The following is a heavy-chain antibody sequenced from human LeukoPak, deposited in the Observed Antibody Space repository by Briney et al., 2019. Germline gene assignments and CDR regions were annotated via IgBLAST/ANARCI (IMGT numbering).Heavy chain of an antibody. CDR3: ARVAGYSSGWYDY. D-gene: IGHD6-19*01. CDR1: GGSISNDAYY. V-gene: IGHV4-30-4*08. CDR2: IYYSGNT. J-gene: IGHJ4*02. Sequence: SQTLSLTCSVSGGSISNDAYYWSWIRQPPGKGLEWIGYIYYSGNTYYNPSLKSRVTISIDTSKNQFSLELNSVTAADTAVYYCARVAGYSSGWYDYWGQGTLVTVSS.